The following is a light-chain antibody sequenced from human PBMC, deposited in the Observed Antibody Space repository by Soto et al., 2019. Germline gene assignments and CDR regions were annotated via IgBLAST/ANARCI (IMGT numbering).Light chain of an antibody. Sequence: QSVLTQPPSASGTPGQRVTISCSGRNSNIGSYTVNWYLQLPGTAPKLLIYSDNQRPSGVPDRFSGSKSGTSASLAISGLQSEDEADYYCATWDDSLNAWVFGGGTKSPS. CDR3: ATWDDSLNAWV. V-gene: IGLV1-44*01. CDR1: NSNIGSYT. J-gene: IGLJ3*02. CDR2: SDN.